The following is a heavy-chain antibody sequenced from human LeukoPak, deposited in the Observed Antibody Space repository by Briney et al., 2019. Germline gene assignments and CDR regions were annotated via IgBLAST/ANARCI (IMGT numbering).Heavy chain of an antibody. CDR2: ISYDGSNK. Sequence: QPGGSLRLSCAASGFTFSSYAMHWVRQAPGKGLEWVAVISYDGSNKYYADSVKGRFTISRDNSKNTLYLQMNSLRAEDTAVYYCAKNVAYDYGDPVDYWGQGTLVTVSS. CDR1: GFTFSSYA. D-gene: IGHD4-17*01. CDR3: AKNVAYDYGDPVDY. V-gene: IGHV3-30*18. J-gene: IGHJ4*02.